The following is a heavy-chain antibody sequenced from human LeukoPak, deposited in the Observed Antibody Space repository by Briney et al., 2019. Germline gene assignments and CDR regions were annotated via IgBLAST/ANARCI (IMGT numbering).Heavy chain of an antibody. Sequence: SETLSLTCAVYGGSFSGYYWSWIRQPPGKGLEWIGEINHSGRTNYNPSLKSRVTISVDTSKNQFSLKLSSVTAADTAVYYCAREKVGYYYDSSGYYSREFDYWGQGTLVTVSS. CDR1: GGSFSGYY. D-gene: IGHD3-22*01. CDR3: AREKVGYYYDSSGYYSREFDY. J-gene: IGHJ4*02. CDR2: INHSGRT. V-gene: IGHV4-34*01.